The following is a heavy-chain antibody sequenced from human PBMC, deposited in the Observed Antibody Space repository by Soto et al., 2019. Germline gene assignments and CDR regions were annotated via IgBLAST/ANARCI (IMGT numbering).Heavy chain of an antibody. J-gene: IGHJ6*03. V-gene: IGHV4-34*01. CDR1: GGSFSGYY. Sequence: PSETLSLTCAVYGGSFSGYYWSWIRQPPGKGLEWIGEINHSGSTNYNPSLKSRVTISVDTSKNQFSLKLSSVTAADTAVYYCARGLGAPIYYYYYMDVWGKGTTVTVSS. CDR3: ARGLGAPIYYYYYMDV. CDR2: INHSGST.